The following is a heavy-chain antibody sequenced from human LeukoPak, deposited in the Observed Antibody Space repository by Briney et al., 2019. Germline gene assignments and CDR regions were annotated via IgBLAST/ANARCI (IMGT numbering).Heavy chain of an antibody. CDR2: ICYSGTT. CDR1: GGSISNYC. D-gene: IGHD7-27*01. V-gene: IGHV4-59*08. J-gene: IGHJ4*02. CDR3: ARGAGDDLDY. Sequence: SETLSLTCTVSGGSISNYCWSWIRQPPGKGLEWIGYICYSGTTNYNPSLKSRVTISVDRSENQFSLKLISVTAADTAVYYCARGAGDDLDYWGQGTLVSVSS.